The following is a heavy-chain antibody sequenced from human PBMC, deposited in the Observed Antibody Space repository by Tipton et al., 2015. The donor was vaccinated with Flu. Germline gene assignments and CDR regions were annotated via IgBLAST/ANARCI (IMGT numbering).Heavy chain of an antibody. D-gene: IGHD1-26*01. Sequence: TLSLTCTVSGGSISSGGYYWSWIRQHPGKGLEWIGYIYYSGSTYYNPSLKSRVTISVDTSKNQFSLKLSSVTAADTAVYYCARDPVVGATPGAFDIWGQGTMVTASS. V-gene: IGHV4-31*03. J-gene: IGHJ3*02. CDR1: GGSISSGGYY. CDR2: IYYSGST. CDR3: ARDPVVGATPGAFDI.